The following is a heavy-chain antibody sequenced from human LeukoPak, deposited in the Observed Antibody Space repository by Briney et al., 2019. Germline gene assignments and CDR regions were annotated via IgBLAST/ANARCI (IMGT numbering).Heavy chain of an antibody. J-gene: IGHJ4*02. CDR3: ARGGYGYNFFDY. V-gene: IGHV3-48*03. D-gene: IGHD5-24*01. CDR2: ISSSGSTI. Sequence: GGPLRLSCAASGFTFSSYEMNWVRQAPGKGLEWVSHISSSGSTIYYADSVKGRFTISRDNAKNSLYLQMNSLRAEDTAVYYCARGGYGYNFFDYWGQGTLVTVSS. CDR1: GFTFSSYE.